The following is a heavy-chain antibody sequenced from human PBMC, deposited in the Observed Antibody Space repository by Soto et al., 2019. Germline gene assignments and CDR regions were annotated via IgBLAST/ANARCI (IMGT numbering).Heavy chain of an antibody. CDR2: IMPIFRTP. CDR1: GGTFSNSA. V-gene: IGHV1-69*13. J-gene: IGHJ6*02. Sequence: SVKVSCKASGGTFSNSAISWVRQAPGQGLEWMGGIMPIFRTPDYAQKFQGRVSITADESTSTAYMELSGLRSDDTAVYYCARDKDRAQIGGNYYYILDVWGQGTTVTVSS. CDR3: ARDKDRAQIGGNYYYILDV.